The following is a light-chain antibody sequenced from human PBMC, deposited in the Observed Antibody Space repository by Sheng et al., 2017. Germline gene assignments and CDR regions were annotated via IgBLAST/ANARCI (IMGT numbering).Light chain of an antibody. J-gene: IGKJ4*01. CDR2: DTS. V-gene: IGKV3-11*01. Sequence: EIVLTQSPATLSLSPGERATLSCRASQSVSSYLAWYQQKPGQAPRLLIYDTSARATGIPARFSGSGSGTEFTLTISSLQSEDFAVYYCQQRSNWPLTFGGGTKVEI. CDR1: QSVSSY. CDR3: QQRSNWPLT.